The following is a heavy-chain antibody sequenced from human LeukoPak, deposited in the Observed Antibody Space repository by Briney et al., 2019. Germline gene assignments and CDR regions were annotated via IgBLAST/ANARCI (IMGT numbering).Heavy chain of an antibody. CDR2: ITTGIGYT. CDR3: ARGRYFDL. CDR1: GFTFTTYG. Sequence: PGGSLRLSCSASGFTFTTYGMNWVRQAPGKGLEWVSSITTGIGYTYYAASVKGRFTISRDNAKNSLYLEMNGPRVEDTAVYYCARGRYFDLWGRGTLVTVSS. V-gene: IGHV3-21*01. J-gene: IGHJ2*01.